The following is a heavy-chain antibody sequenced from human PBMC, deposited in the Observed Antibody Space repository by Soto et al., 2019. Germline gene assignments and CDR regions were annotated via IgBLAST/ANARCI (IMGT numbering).Heavy chain of an antibody. CDR3: ARLDYDFWSGPTENYYYYGMDV. Sequence: SVKVSCKASGGTFSSYAISWVRQAPGQGLEWMGGIIPIFGTANYAQKFQGRVTITADESTSTAYMELSSLRSEDTAVYYCARLDYDFWSGPTENYYYYGMDVWGQXTTVTVSS. V-gene: IGHV1-69*13. CDR2: IIPIFGTA. CDR1: GGTFSSYA. D-gene: IGHD3-3*01. J-gene: IGHJ6*02.